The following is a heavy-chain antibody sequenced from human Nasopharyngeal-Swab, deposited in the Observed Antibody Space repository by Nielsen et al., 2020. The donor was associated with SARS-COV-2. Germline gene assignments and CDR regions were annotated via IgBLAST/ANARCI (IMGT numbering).Heavy chain of an antibody. CDR1: GGSISSSNW. V-gene: IGHV4-4*02. Sequence: GSLRLSCAVSGGSISSSNWWSWVRQPPGKGLEWIGSIYYSGSPYYNPSLKSRVTISVDTSKNQFSLKLSSVTAADTAVYYCARHPWQLWFPGWFDPWGQGTLVTVSS. CDR3: ARHPWQLWFPGWFDP. D-gene: IGHD5-18*01. J-gene: IGHJ5*02. CDR2: IYYSGSP.